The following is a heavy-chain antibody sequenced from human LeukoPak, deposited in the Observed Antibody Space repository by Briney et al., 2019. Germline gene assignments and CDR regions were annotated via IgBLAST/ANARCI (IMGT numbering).Heavy chain of an antibody. J-gene: IGHJ4*02. CDR3: ARQVRGLKRVSCQLES. CDR2: IYPGDSNS. D-gene: IGHD1-1*01. V-gene: IGHV5-51*01. Sequence: GESLKISCKGSGYSFTYHFIAWVGQMPGKGLEWMGIIYPGDSNSAYSPSFQGQVTFSVDKSIDTAYLQWSSLKPSDTAMYYCARQVRGLKRVSCQLESWRQGTLVTVSS. CDR1: GYSFTYHF.